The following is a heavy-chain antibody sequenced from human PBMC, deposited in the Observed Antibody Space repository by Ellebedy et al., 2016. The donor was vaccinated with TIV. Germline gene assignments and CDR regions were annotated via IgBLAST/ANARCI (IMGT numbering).Heavy chain of an antibody. Sequence: ASVKVSCXASGYTFTSYYMHWVRQAPGQGFEWMGIINPSGGSTSYAQKFQGRVTMTRDTSTSTVYMELSSLRSEDTAVYYCARDPPDYGGNSGFADAFDIWGQGTMVTVSS. CDR1: GYTFTSYY. CDR2: INPSGGST. V-gene: IGHV1-46*01. D-gene: IGHD4-23*01. J-gene: IGHJ3*02. CDR3: ARDPPDYGGNSGFADAFDI.